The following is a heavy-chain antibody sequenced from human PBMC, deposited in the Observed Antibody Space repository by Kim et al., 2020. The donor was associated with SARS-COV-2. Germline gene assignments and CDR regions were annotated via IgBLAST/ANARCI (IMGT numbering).Heavy chain of an antibody. CDR3: ARARDILTGDWFDP. V-gene: IGHV4-31*02. Sequence: NPSLKSRVTISVDTSKNQFSLKLSSVTAADTAVYYCARARDILTGDWFDPWGQGTLVTVSS. J-gene: IGHJ5*02. D-gene: IGHD3-9*01.